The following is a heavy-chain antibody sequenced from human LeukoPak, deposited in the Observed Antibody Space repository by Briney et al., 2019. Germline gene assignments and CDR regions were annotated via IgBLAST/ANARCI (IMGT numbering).Heavy chain of an antibody. CDR3: TRDVSYYYGSGSYMVNWFDP. J-gene: IGHJ5*02. Sequence: SGGSLRLSCAASGFTFSSYAMSWVRQAPGKGLEWVGFIRSKAYGGTTEYAASVKGRFTISRDDSKSIAYLQMNSLKTEDTAVYYCTRDVSYYYGSGSYMVNWFDPWGQGTLVTVSS. CDR2: IRSKAYGGTT. V-gene: IGHV3-49*04. CDR1: GFTFSSYA. D-gene: IGHD3-10*01.